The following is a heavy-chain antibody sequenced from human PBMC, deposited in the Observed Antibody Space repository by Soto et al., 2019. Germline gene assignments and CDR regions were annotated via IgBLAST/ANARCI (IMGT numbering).Heavy chain of an antibody. J-gene: IGHJ6*02. CDR3: ARSQGSSTSLEIYYYYYYGMDV. CDR1: GGTFSSYA. CDR2: IIPISDTT. V-gene: IGHV1-69*01. D-gene: IGHD2-2*01. Sequence: QAQLVQSGAEVKKPGSSVKVSCKASGGTFSSYAISWVRQAPGQGLEWMGGIIPISDTTNYAQKFQGRVTITADESTSTAYMELSSLRSEDTAVYYCARSQGSSTSLEIYYYYYYGMDVWGQGTTDTVSS.